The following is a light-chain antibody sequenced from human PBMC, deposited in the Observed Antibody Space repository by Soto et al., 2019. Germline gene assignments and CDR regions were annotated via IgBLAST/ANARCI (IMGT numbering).Light chain of an antibody. Sequence: SYELTQPPSVAVAPGQAATITCGGYIIGSKSVHWYQQKPGQAPLLVIYADSDRPSGIPERFSGSNSGNTATLTISTVEAGEGAVYYCQVWVFFTEFGGGTKLTVL. CDR2: ADS. J-gene: IGLJ3*02. CDR1: IIGSKS. CDR3: QVWVFFTE. V-gene: IGLV3-21*02.